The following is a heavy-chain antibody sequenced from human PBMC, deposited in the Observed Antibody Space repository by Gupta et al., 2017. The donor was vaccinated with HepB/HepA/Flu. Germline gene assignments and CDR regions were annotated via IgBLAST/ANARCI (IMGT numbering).Heavy chain of an antibody. CDR2: INRDGSAT. CDR1: GFTFSAYW. Sequence: EVQLVESGGDLVQPGGSLRLSCAASGFTFSAYWMHWVRQAPGKGLVWVSRINRDGSATSYADSVKGRFTISRDNAKNTVYLQMNSLRAEDTAGYYCVRLEATVTDWGQGTLVTVSS. V-gene: IGHV3-74*01. J-gene: IGHJ4*02. CDR3: VRLEATVTD. D-gene: IGHD2-21*02.